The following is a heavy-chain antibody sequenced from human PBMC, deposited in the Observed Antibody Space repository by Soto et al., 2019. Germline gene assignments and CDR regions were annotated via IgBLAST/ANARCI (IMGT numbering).Heavy chain of an antibody. CDR2: IYPDDSDT. CDR1: YYNFRVHW. V-gene: IGHV5-51*01. J-gene: IGHJ6*02. CDR3: ARLNTERPGDAFDL. D-gene: IGHD3-16*01. Sequence: GESLKISCKASYYNFRVHWIGWVRQLPGRGLEWMGIIYPDDSDTRYSPSSQGQVTMSADKSINTVYLQWTSLRASDTAMYYCARLNTERPGDAFDLWGQGTKVTVSS.